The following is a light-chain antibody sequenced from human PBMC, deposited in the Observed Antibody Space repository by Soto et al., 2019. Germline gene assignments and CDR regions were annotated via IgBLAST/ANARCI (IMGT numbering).Light chain of an antibody. CDR3: SSYTSSNTYV. J-gene: IGLJ1*01. CDR1: SSDVGGYNY. CDR2: EVT. Sequence: QSALTQPASVSGSPGQSITISCTGTSSDVGGYNYVSWYQQHPGKAPKFMIYEVTNRPSGVSDRFSGSKSGNTASLTISGLRAEDAADYYCSSYTSSNTYVFGTGTKLTVL. V-gene: IGLV2-14*01.